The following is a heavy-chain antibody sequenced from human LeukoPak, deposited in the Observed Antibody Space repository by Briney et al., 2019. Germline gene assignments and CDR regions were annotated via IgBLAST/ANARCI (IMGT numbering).Heavy chain of an antibody. CDR3: GREISGYCSRTSCYHPDY. J-gene: IGHJ4*02. CDR1: GYTFTGYY. D-gene: IGHD2-2*01. CDR2: INTNSVGT. Sequence: ASVKVSCKASGYTFTGYYMHWVRQAPGQGLEWMGWINTNSVGTNYAQKSHAMVTMTRYTSNSTAYMELSRLRSDDTAVYYCGREISGYCSRTSCYHPDYWGQGTLVSVSS. V-gene: IGHV1-2*02.